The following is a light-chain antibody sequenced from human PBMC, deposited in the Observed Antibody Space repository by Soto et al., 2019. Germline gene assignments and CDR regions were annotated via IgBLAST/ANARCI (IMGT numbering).Light chain of an antibody. Sequence: QSALTQPASLSGSPGQSITISCTGTSSDIGAYDYVSWFQQHPGKAPKLMISEVNNRPSGVSNRFSGSKPGNTAYLTLSGLQVEDDAEYSCCSFTTYCPHVFGTGTKVTGL. CDR1: SSDIGAYDY. V-gene: IGLV2-14*01. CDR2: EVN. CDR3: CSFTTYCPHV. J-gene: IGLJ1*01.